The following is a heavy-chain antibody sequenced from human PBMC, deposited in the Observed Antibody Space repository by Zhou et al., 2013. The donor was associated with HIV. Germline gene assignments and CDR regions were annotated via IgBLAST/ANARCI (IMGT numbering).Heavy chain of an antibody. CDR2: INPNSGGT. CDR1: TYTFTDYY. V-gene: IGHV1-2*02. CDR3: ARGAFRQQLVFSMIAFDI. D-gene: IGHD6-13*01. J-gene: IGHJ3*02. Sequence: QVQLVQSGAEVKKPGASVKVSCKASTYTFTDYYMHWFRQAPGQGLEWMGWINPNSGGTSFAQKFQGRVTMTRDTSIRTAYMELRRLTSDDTAVYYCARGAFRQQLVFSMIAFDIWGQGTMVTVSS.